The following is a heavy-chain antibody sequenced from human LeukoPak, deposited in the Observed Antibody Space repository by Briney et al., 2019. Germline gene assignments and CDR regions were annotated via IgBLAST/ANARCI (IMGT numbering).Heavy chain of an antibody. V-gene: IGHV4-59*08. CDR3: ARHEKLGQFDY. CDR1: SGSISSYY. Sequence: SETLSLTCTVSSGSISSYYWSWIRQPPGKGLEWIGYVYYSGSANYNSSLKSRVTISVDTSKNQFSLKLSSVTAADTAVYYCARHEKLGQFDYWGQGTLVTVSS. CDR2: VYYSGSA. D-gene: IGHD3-10*01. J-gene: IGHJ4*02.